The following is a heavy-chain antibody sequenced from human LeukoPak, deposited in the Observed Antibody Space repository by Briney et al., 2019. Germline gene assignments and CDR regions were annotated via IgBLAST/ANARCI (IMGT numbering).Heavy chain of an antibody. CDR2: ISSSGSSI. Sequence: GGSLRLSCAVSGFTFNSHAMCWVRQAPGKGLEWVSYISSSGSSIYYADSVKGRFTISRDNAKNSLYLQMNSLRAEDTAVYYCARDSKRPYYYYGMDVWGQGTTVTVSS. J-gene: IGHJ6*02. CDR3: ARDSKRPYYYYGMDV. D-gene: IGHD6-6*01. V-gene: IGHV3-48*03. CDR1: GFTFNSHA.